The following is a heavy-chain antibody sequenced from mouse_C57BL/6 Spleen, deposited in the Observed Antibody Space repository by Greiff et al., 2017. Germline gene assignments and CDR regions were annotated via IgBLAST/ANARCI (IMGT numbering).Heavy chain of an antibody. CDR2: IRNKANNHAT. J-gene: IGHJ4*01. Sequence: EVMLVESGGGLVQPGGSTKLSCAASGFTFSDAWMDWVRQSPEKGLEWVAEIRNKANNHATYYAESVKGRFTISRDDSKSSVYLQMNSLRAEDTGIYYCTSYGYDDDYAMDYWGQGTSVTVSS. CDR1: GFTFSDAW. CDR3: TSYGYDDDYAMDY. D-gene: IGHD2-2*01. V-gene: IGHV6-6*01.